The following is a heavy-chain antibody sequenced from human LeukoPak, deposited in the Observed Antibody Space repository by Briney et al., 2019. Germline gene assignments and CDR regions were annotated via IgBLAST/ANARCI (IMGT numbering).Heavy chain of an antibody. CDR1: GGSISSGGYY. CDR2: IYYSGST. CDR3: ARARGYSGYEESWFDP. V-gene: IGHV4-31*03. J-gene: IGHJ5*02. Sequence: PSQTLSLTCTVSGGSISSGGYYWSWIRQHPGKGLEWIGYIYYSGSTYYNPSLKSRVTISVDTSKNQFSLKLSSVTAADTAVYYCARARGYSGYEESWFDPWGQGTLVTVSS. D-gene: IGHD5-12*01.